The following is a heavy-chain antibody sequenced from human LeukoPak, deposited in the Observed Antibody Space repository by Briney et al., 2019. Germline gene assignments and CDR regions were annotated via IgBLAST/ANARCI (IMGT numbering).Heavy chain of an antibody. D-gene: IGHD2-15*01. Sequence: ASVKVSCKASGGTFSSYAISWVRQAPGQGLEWMGGIIPIFGTANYAQKFQGRVTITTDESTSTAYMEVSSLRSEDTAVYYCGRKAGDCGGGSCYSIDYWGQGTLITVSS. J-gene: IGHJ4*02. CDR3: GRKAGDCGGGSCYSIDY. CDR2: IIPIFGTA. V-gene: IGHV1-69*05. CDR1: GGTFSSYA.